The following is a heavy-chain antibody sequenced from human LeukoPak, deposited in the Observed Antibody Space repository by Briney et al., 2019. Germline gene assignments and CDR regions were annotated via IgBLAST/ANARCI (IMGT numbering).Heavy chain of an antibody. D-gene: IGHD1-7*01. Sequence: GGSLRLSCAASGFTFSSYSMNWVRQAPGKGLEWVSSISSSSSYIYYADSVKGRFTISRDNAKNSLYLQMNSLRAEDTALYYCAKDIRPENWNYSPGFDYWGQGTLVTVSS. CDR1: GFTFSSYS. J-gene: IGHJ4*02. CDR3: AKDIRPENWNYSPGFDY. CDR2: ISSSSSYI. V-gene: IGHV3-21*04.